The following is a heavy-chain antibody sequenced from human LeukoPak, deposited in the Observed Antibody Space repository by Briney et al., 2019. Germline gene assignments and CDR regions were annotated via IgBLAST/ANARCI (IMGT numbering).Heavy chain of an antibody. CDR3: ARQGGQWPSYYYGMDV. V-gene: IGHV4-59*08. D-gene: IGHD6-19*01. Sequence: SETLSLTCTVSAGSTSTYYWNWIRQPPGKGLEWIGYVYYSGTTGYNPSLKSRVTISVHTPKNQFSLKLNSVTAADTAVYYCARQGGQWPSYYYGMDVWGQGTTVTVSS. J-gene: IGHJ6*02. CDR2: VYYSGTT. CDR1: AGSTSTYY.